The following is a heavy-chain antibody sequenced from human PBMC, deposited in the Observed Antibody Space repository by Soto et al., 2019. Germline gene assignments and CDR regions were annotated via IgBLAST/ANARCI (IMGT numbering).Heavy chain of an antibody. Sequence: QVQLVQSGAEVKKPGASVKVSCKASGYTFTSYGISWVRQAPGQGLEWMGWISAYNGNTNYAQKLQGRVTMTTDTSTSTAYMELSSLRSDDTAVYYCARSEWLSRYYYYCYGMDVWGQGTTVTVSS. V-gene: IGHV1-18*01. CDR2: ISAYNGNT. J-gene: IGHJ6*02. CDR1: GYTFTSYG. D-gene: IGHD3-3*01. CDR3: ARSEWLSRYYYYCYGMDV.